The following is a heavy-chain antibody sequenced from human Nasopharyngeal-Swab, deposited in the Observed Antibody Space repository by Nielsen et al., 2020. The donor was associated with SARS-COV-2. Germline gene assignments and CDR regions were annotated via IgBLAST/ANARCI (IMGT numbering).Heavy chain of an antibody. CDR2: IYYSGST. J-gene: IGHJ6*03. Sequence: SETLSLTCTVSGGSISSYYWSWIRQPPGKGLEWIGYIYYSGSTNYNPSLKSRVTISVDTSKNQFSLKLSSVTAADTAVYYCARGYSSSWYYYYMDVWGKGTTVTVPS. D-gene: IGHD6-13*01. CDR1: GGSISSYY. V-gene: IGHV4-59*13. CDR3: ARGYSSSWYYYYMDV.